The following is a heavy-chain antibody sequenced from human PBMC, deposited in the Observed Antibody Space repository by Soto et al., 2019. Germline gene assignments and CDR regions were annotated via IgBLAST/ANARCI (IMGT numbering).Heavy chain of an antibody. D-gene: IGHD5-12*01. V-gene: IGHV4-4*02. CDR3: ARTMVGGYDIKHFDY. Sequence: SETLSLTCAVSSGSISSSNWWSWVRQPPGKGLEWIGEIYHSGSTNYNPSLKSRVTISVDKSKNQFSLKLSSVTAADTAVYYCARTMVGGYDIKHFDYWGQGTLVTVSS. CDR2: IYHSGST. CDR1: SGSISSSNW. J-gene: IGHJ4*02.